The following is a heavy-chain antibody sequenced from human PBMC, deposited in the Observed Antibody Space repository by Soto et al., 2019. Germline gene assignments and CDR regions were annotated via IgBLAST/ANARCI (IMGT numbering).Heavy chain of an antibody. CDR1: GFTFSNYA. CDR3: GKDPNGDYVGAFDI. Sequence: GGSLRLSCAASGFTFSNYAMSWVRQAPGKGPEWVAGIAANGGAAYLADSVKGRFTISRDNSKNTLYLQMNSLRPDDAALYYCGKDPNGDYVGAFDICGQGTMVTVSS. CDR2: IAANGGAA. D-gene: IGHD4-17*01. J-gene: IGHJ3*02. V-gene: IGHV3-23*01.